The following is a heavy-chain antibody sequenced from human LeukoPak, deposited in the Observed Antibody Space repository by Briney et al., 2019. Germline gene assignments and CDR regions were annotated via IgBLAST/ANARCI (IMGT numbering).Heavy chain of an antibody. CDR1: GGSISSYY. V-gene: IGHV4-59*01. D-gene: IGHD1-1*01. CDR3: ARGVAGTGLGGAFDY. CDR2: IYYSGST. Sequence: SETLSLTCTVSGGSISSYYWSWIRQPPGKGLEWIGYIYYSGSTTYNPSLKSRVSISVDTSKNQFSLKLSSVTAADTAVYYCARGVAGTGLGGAFDYWGHGTLVTVSS. J-gene: IGHJ4*01.